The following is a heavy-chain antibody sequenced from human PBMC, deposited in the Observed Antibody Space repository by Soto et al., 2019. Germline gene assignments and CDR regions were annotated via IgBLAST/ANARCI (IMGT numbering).Heavy chain of an antibody. CDR2: IKSKTDGGTT. J-gene: IGHJ3*02. V-gene: IGHV3-15*01. Sequence: PGGSLRLSCAASGFTFSNYAVTWVRQAPGKGLEWVGRIKSKTDGGTTDYAAPVKGRFTISRDDSKNTLYLQMNSLKTEDTAVYYCTTVSDSSGYYGPDYDAFDIWGQGTMVTVS. D-gene: IGHD3-22*01. CDR3: TTVSDSSGYYGPDYDAFDI. CDR1: GFTFSNYA.